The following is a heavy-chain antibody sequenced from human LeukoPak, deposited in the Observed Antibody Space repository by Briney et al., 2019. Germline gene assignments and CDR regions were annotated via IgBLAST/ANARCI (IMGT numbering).Heavy chain of an antibody. CDR2: IIVGSGNT. Sequence: SVKVSCKTSGFDFVTSVIHWVRQARGQRLEWIGEIIVGSGNTKYGEKFQERATMTRDMSTSTVYMELSSLRSEDTAVYHCARGASLVSYSSSAAFDYWGQGTLVTVSS. D-gene: IGHD6-6*01. V-gene: IGHV1-58*02. CDR3: ARGASLVSYSSSAAFDY. CDR1: GFDFVTSV. J-gene: IGHJ4*02.